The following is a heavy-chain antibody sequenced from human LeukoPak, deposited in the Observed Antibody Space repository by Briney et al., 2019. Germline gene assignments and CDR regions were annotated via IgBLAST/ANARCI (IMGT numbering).Heavy chain of an antibody. J-gene: IGHJ6*02. D-gene: IGHD3-3*01. CDR1: GYTFTSYD. CDR2: MSPNSGDT. Sequence: ASVKVSCKASGYTFTSYDINWVRHATGQGLEWMGWMSPNSGDTGYAQKFQGRVTMTRDTSISTAFMELTSLRSEDTAVYYCARDRWVRGTIFGVVTYGMDVWGQGTTVTVSS. V-gene: IGHV1-8*01. CDR3: ARDRWVRGTIFGVVTYGMDV.